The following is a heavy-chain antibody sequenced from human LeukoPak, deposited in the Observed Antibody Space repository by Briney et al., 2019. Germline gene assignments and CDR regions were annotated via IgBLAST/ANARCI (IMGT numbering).Heavy chain of an antibody. V-gene: IGHV3-33*01. CDR3: ARDSTEYCSGGSCYTTYYFDY. D-gene: IGHD2-15*01. J-gene: IGHJ4*02. CDR2: IWYDGSNK. CDR1: GFTFSSYG. Sequence: PGGSLRLSCAASGFTFSSYGMHWVRQAPGKGLEWVAVIWYDGSNKYYADSVKGRFTISRDNSKNTLYLRMNSLRAEDTAVYYCARDSTEYCSGGSCYTTYYFDYWGQGTLVTVSS.